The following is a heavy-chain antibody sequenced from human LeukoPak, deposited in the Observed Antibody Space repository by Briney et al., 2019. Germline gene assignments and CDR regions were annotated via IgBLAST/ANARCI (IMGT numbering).Heavy chain of an antibody. CDR1: GFTFSSYA. Sequence: PGGSLRLSCAASGFTFSSYAMHWVRQAPGKGLEWVSSISSSSSYIYYADSVKGRFTISRDNAKNSLYLQMNSLRAEDTAVYCCARDDNWNGDNAFDIWGQGTMVTVSS. J-gene: IGHJ3*02. CDR2: ISSSSSYI. V-gene: IGHV3-21*01. CDR3: ARDDNWNGDNAFDI. D-gene: IGHD1-20*01.